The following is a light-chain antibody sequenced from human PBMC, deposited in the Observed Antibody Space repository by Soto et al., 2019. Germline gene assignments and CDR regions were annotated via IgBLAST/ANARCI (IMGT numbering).Light chain of an antibody. CDR1: QSIPSDY. CDR3: QHYGSSPWT. J-gene: IGKJ1*01. Sequence: EIVLTQSPGTLSLSPGERATLSCRASQSIPSDYLAWYQQKPGQAPRLLIYLASNRAAGVPDRFSGSGSGADFTLTINRLEPEDFAVYLCQHYGSSPWTFGQGTKVDIK. V-gene: IGKV3-20*01. CDR2: LAS.